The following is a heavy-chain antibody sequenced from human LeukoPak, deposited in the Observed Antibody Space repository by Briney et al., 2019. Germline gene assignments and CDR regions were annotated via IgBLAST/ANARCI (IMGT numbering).Heavy chain of an antibody. V-gene: IGHV1-2*06. CDR1: GYTFTGYY. J-gene: IGHJ4*02. CDR2: INPNSGGT. Sequence: GASVKVSCKASGYTFTGYYMHWVRQAPGQGPEWMGRINPNSGGTNYAQKFQGRVTMTRDTSISTAYMELSRLRSDDTAVYYCARGRTEKFLFDYWGQGTLVTVSS. CDR3: ARGRTEKFLFDY.